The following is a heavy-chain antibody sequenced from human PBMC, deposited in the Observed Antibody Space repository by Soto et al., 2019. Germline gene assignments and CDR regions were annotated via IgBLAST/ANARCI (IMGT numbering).Heavy chain of an antibody. CDR3: ATPPGGGYYDSSGYYYFDY. Sequence: ASVKVSCKVSGYTLTELSMHWVRQAPGKGLEWMGGFDPEDGETIYAQKFQGRVTMTEDTSTDTAYMELSSLRSEDTAVYYCATPPGGGYYDSSGYYYFDYWGQGTQVTVSS. J-gene: IGHJ4*02. CDR1: GYTLTELS. D-gene: IGHD3-22*01. V-gene: IGHV1-24*01. CDR2: FDPEDGET.